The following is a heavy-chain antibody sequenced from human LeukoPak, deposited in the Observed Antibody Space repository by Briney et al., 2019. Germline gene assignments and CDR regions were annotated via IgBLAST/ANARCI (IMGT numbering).Heavy chain of an antibody. CDR1: GGSFSGYY. V-gene: IGHV4-34*01. D-gene: IGHD2-15*01. CDR3: ARVVVVVAAREYYFDY. Sequence: SETLSLTCAVYGGSFSGYYWSWIRQPPGKGLEWIGEINHSGSTNYNPSLKSRVTISVDTSKNQFSLKLSSVTAADTAVYYCARVVVVVAAREYYFDYWGQRTLVTVSS. J-gene: IGHJ4*02. CDR2: INHSGST.